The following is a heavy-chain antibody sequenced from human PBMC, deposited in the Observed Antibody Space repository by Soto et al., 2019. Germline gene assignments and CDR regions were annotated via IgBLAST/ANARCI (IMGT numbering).Heavy chain of an antibody. J-gene: IGHJ3*01. D-gene: IGHD3-22*01. Sequence: EVQLVESGGGLIQPGGSLRLSCAASGFTFSSNDMNWVRQAPGKGLEWVSLIYSGGSTYYADSVKGRFTISRDNSKNTMYLQMSSPRAEYPGVNYCATRPLLPGPPWGQGTMVTVSS. CDR1: GFTFSSND. CDR2: IYSGGST. CDR3: ATRPLLPGPP. V-gene: IGHV3-53*01.